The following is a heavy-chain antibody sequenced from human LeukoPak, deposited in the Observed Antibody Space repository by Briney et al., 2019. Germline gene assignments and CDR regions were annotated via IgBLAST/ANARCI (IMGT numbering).Heavy chain of an antibody. CDR3: ARDHYRGCGSGSRSPLDY. CDR1: GGSFSGYY. J-gene: IGHJ4*02. V-gene: IGHV4-34*01. Sequence: SETLSLTCAVYGGSFSGYYWSWIRQPPGKGLEWIGEINHSGSTNYNPSLKSRVTISVDTSKNQFSLKLSSVTAADTAVYYCARDHYRGCGSGSRSPLDYWGQGTLVTVSS. D-gene: IGHD3-10*01. CDR2: INHSGST.